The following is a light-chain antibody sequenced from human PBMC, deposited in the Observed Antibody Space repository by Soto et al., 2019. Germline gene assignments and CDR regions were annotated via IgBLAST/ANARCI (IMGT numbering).Light chain of an antibody. J-gene: IGKJ3*01. CDR2: DAS. CDR1: QTIGKY. V-gene: IGKV1-39*01. CDR3: QQSFSIPFT. Sequence: DIQMTQSPSSLSATVGDRVTITCRASQTIGKYLNWYQQQPGKVPKLLIYDASYLQSGVPSRFSGNESGTDFTLNISYLRPEDFATYYCQQSFSIPFTFGPGTKVDIK.